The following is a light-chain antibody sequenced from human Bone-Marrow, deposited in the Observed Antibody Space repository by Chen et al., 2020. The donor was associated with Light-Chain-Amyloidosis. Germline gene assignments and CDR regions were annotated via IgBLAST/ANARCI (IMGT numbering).Light chain of an antibody. CDR2: END. Sequence: QSVLTQPPSVSAAPGQKVILSCSGSTSNIGENFVSWYQQLPGSAPKLLIYENDQRSSGIPKRFSGSKSGTSATLAITGLQTGDEADHYCGSWDDSRTAGVFGGGTRVTVL. CDR3: GSWDDSRTAGV. J-gene: IGLJ2*01. CDR1: TSNIGENF. V-gene: IGLV1-51*01.